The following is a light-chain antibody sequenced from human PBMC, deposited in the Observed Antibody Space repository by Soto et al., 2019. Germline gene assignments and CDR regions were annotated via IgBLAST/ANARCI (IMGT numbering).Light chain of an antibody. CDR2: DVS. V-gene: IGLV2-11*01. J-gene: IGLJ3*02. Sequence: QSAMTQPRSVSGSPGQSVTMSCTGTSSDVGASNYVSWYQQHPGKAPKLMIYDVSKRPSGVPDRFSGSKSGNTASLTISGLQAEDEADYYCCSYAGNYFWVFGGGTKLTVL. CDR1: SSDVGASNY. CDR3: CSYAGNYFWV.